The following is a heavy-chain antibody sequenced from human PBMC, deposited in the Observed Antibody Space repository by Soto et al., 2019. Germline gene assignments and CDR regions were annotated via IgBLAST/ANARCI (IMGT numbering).Heavy chain of an antibody. CDR2: IDPSDSYT. J-gene: IGHJ6*02. Sequence: GESLKISCKGSGYTFTSYWISWVRQMPGKGLEWMGRIDPSDSYTKYSPSFQGHVTISADKSISTAYLQWSSLKAADTAVYWCARGYYGSGNYYNPTLGMDVWGQGTTVTVSS. CDR3: ARGYYGSGNYYNPTLGMDV. CDR1: GYTFTSYW. D-gene: IGHD3-10*01. V-gene: IGHV5-10-1*01.